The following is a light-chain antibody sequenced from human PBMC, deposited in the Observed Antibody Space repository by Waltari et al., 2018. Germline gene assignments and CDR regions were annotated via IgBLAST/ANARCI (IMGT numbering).Light chain of an antibody. J-gene: IGKJ4*01. CDR2: GTF. Sequence: EIVLTQSPGTLSLSPGEGATLSCRTSQTIRTTYLAWYQQKPGQAPTLLIYGTFSRATGIPDRFTGSGSGTDFSLTISSLEPEDFATYYCQQYDISPPTFGGGTKVEIK. CDR3: QQYDISPPT. V-gene: IGKV3-20*01. CDR1: QTIRTTY.